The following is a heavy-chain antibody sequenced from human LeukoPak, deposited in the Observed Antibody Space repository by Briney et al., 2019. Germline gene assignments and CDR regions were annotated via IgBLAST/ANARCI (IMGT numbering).Heavy chain of an antibody. CDR1: GYTFTSYD. CDR2: MNPNSGNT. D-gene: IGHD5-18*01. J-gene: IGHJ4*02. Sequence: ASVKVSCRASGYTFTSYDINWVRQATGQGLEWMGWMNPNSGNTGYAQKFQGRVTMTRNTSISTAYMGLSSLRSEDTAVYYCARVPGGSYGPDFDYWGQGTLVTVSS. V-gene: IGHV1-8*01. CDR3: ARVPGGSYGPDFDY.